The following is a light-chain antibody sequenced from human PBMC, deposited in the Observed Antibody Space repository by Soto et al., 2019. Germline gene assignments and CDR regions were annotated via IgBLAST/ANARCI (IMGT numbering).Light chain of an antibody. J-gene: IGKJ5*01. Sequence: EIVMTQSPATLSVSPGERAALSCRASQSVNRNLAWYQQTPVQAPRLLIYGASTRATGIPARFSGSGFGTEFNLTISSLKSEDFAVYYCQQYNYRPPAFGQGPRLEIK. V-gene: IGKV3-15*01. CDR2: GAS. CDR1: QSVNRN. CDR3: QQYNYRPPA.